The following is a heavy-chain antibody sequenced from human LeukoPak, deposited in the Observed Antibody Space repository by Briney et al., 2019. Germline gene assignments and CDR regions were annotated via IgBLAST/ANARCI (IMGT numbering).Heavy chain of an antibody. CDR2: IYSGGTT. CDR3: ARLGELGSDFDY. V-gene: IGHV3-53*01. CDR1: GFTVSSNY. D-gene: IGHD1-26*01. J-gene: IGHJ4*02. Sequence: GGSLRLSCAASGFTVSSNYMNWVRQAPGKGLEWVSVIYSGGTTYYADFVKGRFTISRDNSKNTLYLQMNSLRAEDTAVYYCARLGELGSDFDYWGQGTLVTVSS.